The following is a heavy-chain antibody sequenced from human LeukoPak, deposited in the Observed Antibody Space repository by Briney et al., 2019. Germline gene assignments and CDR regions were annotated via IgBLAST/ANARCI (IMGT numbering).Heavy chain of an antibody. CDR2: IYYSGST. V-gene: IGHV4-59*01. Sequence: PSETLSLTCTVSGDSISSYYWSWIRQPPGEGLEWIGYIYYSGSTNYNPSLKSRVTISVDTSKNQFSLKLSSVTAADTAVYYCAGGDSGSYYRSNWFDPWGQGTLVTVSS. D-gene: IGHD1-26*01. CDR1: GDSISSYY. J-gene: IGHJ5*02. CDR3: AGGDSGSYYRSNWFDP.